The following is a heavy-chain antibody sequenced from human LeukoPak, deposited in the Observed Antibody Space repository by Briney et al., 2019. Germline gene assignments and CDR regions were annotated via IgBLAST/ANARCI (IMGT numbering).Heavy chain of an antibody. CDR2: INPNSGGT. CDR1: GYTFTGYY. Sequence: ASVKVSCKASGYTFTGYYMHWVRQAPGQGLEWMGWINPNSGGTSYAQKFQGRVTMTRDTSISTAYMELSRLRSDDTAVYYCATYYDILTGTVFDYWGQGTLVTVSS. V-gene: IGHV1-2*02. CDR3: ATYYDILTGTVFDY. D-gene: IGHD3-9*01. J-gene: IGHJ4*02.